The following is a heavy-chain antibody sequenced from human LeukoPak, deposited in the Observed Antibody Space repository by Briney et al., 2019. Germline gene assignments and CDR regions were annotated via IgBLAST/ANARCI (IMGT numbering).Heavy chain of an antibody. CDR2: ISWNSGSI. Sequence: GGSLRLSCAASGFTFDDYAMHWVRQAPGKGLEWVSGISWNSGSIVYADSVKGRFTISRDNAKNSLYLQMNGLRAEDTALYYCAKDIRSSIAAAGTFDPWGQGTLVTVSS. V-gene: IGHV3-9*01. CDR1: GFTFDDYA. D-gene: IGHD6-13*01. J-gene: IGHJ5*02. CDR3: AKDIRSSIAAAGTFDP.